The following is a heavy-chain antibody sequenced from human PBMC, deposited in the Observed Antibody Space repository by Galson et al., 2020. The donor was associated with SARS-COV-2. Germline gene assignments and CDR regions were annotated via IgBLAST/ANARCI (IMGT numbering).Heavy chain of an antibody. CDR2: ISWNSGSI. Sequence: SLKISCAASGFTFDDYAMHWVRQAPGNGLEWVSGISWNSGSIGYADSVKGRFTISRDNAKNSLYLQMNSLRAEDTALYYCAKARLRFLGYDAFDIWGQGTMVTVSS. D-gene: IGHD3-3*01. J-gene: IGHJ3*02. V-gene: IGHV3-9*01. CDR3: AKARLRFLGYDAFDI. CDR1: GFTFDDYA.